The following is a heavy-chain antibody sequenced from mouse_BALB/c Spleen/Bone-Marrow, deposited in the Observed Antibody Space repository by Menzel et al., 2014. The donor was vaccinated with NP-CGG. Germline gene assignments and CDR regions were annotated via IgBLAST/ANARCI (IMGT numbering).Heavy chain of an antibody. D-gene: IGHD1-1*01. J-gene: IGHJ4*01. V-gene: IGHV5-12-2*01. CDR3: ARHGYYGSRAMDY. Sequence: EVKVVESGGGLVQPGGSQKLSCAASGFTFSSYTMSWVRQTPEKRLEWVAYISNGGGSTYYPDTVKGRFTISRDNAKNTLYLQMSSLKSEDTAMYYCARHGYYGSRAMDYWGQGTSVTVSS. CDR1: GFTFSSYT. CDR2: ISNGGGST.